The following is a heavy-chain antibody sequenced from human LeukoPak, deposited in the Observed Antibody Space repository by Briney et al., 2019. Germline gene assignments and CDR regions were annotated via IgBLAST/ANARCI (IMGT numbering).Heavy chain of an antibody. V-gene: IGHV3-53*01. Sequence: PGGSLRLSCAASGFTVSSNYMSWVRQAPGKGLEWVSVIFSGGSTYYAASVKGRFTISRDNSRNTLYLQMNSLRAEDTAVYYCARYYYGSGSYSFADYWGQGTLVTVSS. CDR1: GFTVSSNY. CDR3: ARYYYGSGSYSFADY. D-gene: IGHD3-10*01. J-gene: IGHJ4*02. CDR2: IFSGGST.